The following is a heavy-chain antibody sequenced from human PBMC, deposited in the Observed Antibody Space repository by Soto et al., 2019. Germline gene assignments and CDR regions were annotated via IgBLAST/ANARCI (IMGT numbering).Heavy chain of an antibody. D-gene: IGHD6-19*01. Sequence: PSETLSLTCAVYAGSFSHYYWNWIRQSHGKGLEWIGKIKHSGSSNYNPSPRSRVSISVDMSKNQFSLRLTSVTAADTAVYYCARGGSSDWQVALDIWGQGTMVTVSS. CDR2: IKHSGSS. CDR3: ARGGSSDWQVALDI. V-gene: IGHV4-34*01. J-gene: IGHJ3*02. CDR1: AGSFSHYY.